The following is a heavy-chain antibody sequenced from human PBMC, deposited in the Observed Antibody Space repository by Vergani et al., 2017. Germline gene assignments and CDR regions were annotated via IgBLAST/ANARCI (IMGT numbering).Heavy chain of an antibody. D-gene: IGHD3-10*01. CDR3: AKERRGVAGMDV. CDR1: GFTFSHYS. CDR2: ISGNNDDV. Sequence: VQLVESGGGVVQPGRSLRLSCVASGFTFSHYSMNWVRQAPGKGLEWVSSISGNNDDVYYADSVKGRFTISRDNSKNTLYLQMNSLRVEDTAVYNCAKERRGVAGMDVWGQGTTVTVSS. V-gene: IGHV3-21*01. J-gene: IGHJ6*02.